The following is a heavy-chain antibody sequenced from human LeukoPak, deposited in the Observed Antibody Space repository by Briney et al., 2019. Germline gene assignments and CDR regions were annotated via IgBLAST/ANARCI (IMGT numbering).Heavy chain of an antibody. CDR3: ARDGYTAMVRDFDY. J-gene: IGHJ4*02. CDR1: GFTFSSYW. CDR2: IKQDGSEK. D-gene: IGHD5-18*01. Sequence: GGSLRLSCAASGFTFSSYWMSWVRQAPGKGLEWVANIKQDGSEKYYVDSVKGRFTISRDNAKNSLYLQMNSLRAEDTAVYCCARDGYTAMVRDFDYWGQGTLVTVSS. V-gene: IGHV3-7*05.